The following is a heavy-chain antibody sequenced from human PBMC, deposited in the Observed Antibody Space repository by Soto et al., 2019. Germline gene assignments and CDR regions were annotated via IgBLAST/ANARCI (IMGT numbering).Heavy chain of an antibody. V-gene: IGHV4-38-2*01. Sequence: SETLSLTCAVSGYSISSGYYWGWIRQPPGKGLEWIGSIYHSGSTYYNPSLKSRVTISVDTSKNQFSLKLSSATAADSAVYYCARYDFWSGYYYYYYYGMDVWGQGTTVTVSS. CDR2: IYHSGST. D-gene: IGHD3-3*01. CDR3: ARYDFWSGYYYYYYYGMDV. CDR1: GYSISSGYY. J-gene: IGHJ6*02.